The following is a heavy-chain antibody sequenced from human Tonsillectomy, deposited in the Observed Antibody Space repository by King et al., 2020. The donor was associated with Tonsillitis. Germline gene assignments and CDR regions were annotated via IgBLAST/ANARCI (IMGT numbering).Heavy chain of an antibody. CDR2: ISGSGGDT. CDR3: AKNTRYGAVGSIDY. J-gene: IGHJ4*02. CDR1: GFTFSSYA. V-gene: IGHV3-23*04. Sequence: VQLVESGGGLVQPGGSLRLSCAASGFTFSSYAMSWVRQAPGKGLEWVSRISGSGGDTYYADSVKGRLTISRDNSKNTLYLQMNSLRAEDTAIYYCAKNTRYGAVGSIDYWGQGTLVTVSS. D-gene: IGHD1-26*01.